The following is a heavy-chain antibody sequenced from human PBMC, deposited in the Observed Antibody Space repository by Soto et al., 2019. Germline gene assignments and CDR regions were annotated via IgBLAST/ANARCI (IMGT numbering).Heavy chain of an antibody. CDR3: ARVRFGQLV. Sequence: EVQLLESGGGLVQPRGSLRLSCAASGFTFSSYAMSWVRQAPGKGLEWVSIIGVGGGDRYYPESVKGRFTISRDNSRDTLYLEMNSLRDEDTAVYYCARVRFGQLVWAQGTLVTVSS. CDR1: GFTFSSYA. J-gene: IGHJ4*02. CDR2: IGVGGGDR. V-gene: IGHV3-23*01. D-gene: IGHD3-10*01.